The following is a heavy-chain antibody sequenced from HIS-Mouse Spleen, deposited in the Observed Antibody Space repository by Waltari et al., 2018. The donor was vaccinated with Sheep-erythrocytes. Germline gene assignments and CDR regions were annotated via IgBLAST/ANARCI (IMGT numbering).Heavy chain of an antibody. J-gene: IGHJ4*02. CDR2: IYYSGST. CDR3: ARLELGQFDY. CDR1: GGPSSSYS. V-gene: IGHV4-59*08. Sequence: QVQLQESGPGLVKPSETLSPTCPVAGGPSSSYSWSWIRQPPGKGLEWIGYIYYSGSTNYNPSLKSRVTISVDTSKNQFSLKLSSVTAADTAVYYCARLELGQFDYWGQGTLVTVSS. D-gene: IGHD1-26*01.